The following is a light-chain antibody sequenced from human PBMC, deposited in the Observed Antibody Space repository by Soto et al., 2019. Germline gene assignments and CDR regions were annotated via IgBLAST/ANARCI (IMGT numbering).Light chain of an antibody. CDR1: SSNIGAGYD. J-gene: IGLJ3*02. CDR3: HSYDSSLSASV. V-gene: IGLV1-40*01. CDR2: RNN. Sequence: QSVLTQPPSVSGAPGQRVTISCTGSSSNIGAGYDVHWYQQLPGTAPKLLIYRNNNRPSGVPDRFSGSKSGTSASLAITGLQAEDEADYYYHSYDSSLSASVFGGGTKLTVL.